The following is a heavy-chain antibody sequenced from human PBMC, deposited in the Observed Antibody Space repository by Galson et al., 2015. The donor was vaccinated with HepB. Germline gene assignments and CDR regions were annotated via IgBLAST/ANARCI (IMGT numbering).Heavy chain of an antibody. Sequence: SVKVSCKASGYTFNSYAMNWVRQAPGQGLEWMGWINTNTGDPAYAQGFTGRSVFSLDTSVSTAYLQISSLEAEDTAVYYCTRGVVTPFDYRGQGTLITVSS. CDR2: INTNTGDP. V-gene: IGHV7-4-1*02. J-gene: IGHJ4*02. CDR3: TRGVVTPFDY. CDR1: GYTFNSYA. D-gene: IGHD4-23*01.